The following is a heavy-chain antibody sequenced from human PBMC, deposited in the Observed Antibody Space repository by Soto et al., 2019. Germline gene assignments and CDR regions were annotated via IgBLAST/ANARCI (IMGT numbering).Heavy chain of an antibody. J-gene: IGHJ4*02. D-gene: IGHD2-8*01. CDR2: IGGSGGIT. CDR3: AKGQGLLLLYAIDS. Sequence: EVQLLESGGGLVQPGGSLRLSCAASGFTFSTYAMSWVRQAPGKGLEWVSGIGGSGGITYYADSVKGRFTISRDNSKITLYLQMNSLRAEDKAVYYCAKGQGLLLLYAIDSWGQGTLVTVSS. CDR1: GFTFSTYA. V-gene: IGHV3-23*01.